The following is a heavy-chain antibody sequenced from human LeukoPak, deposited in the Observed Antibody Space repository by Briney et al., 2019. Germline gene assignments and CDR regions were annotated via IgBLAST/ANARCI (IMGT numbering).Heavy chain of an antibody. V-gene: IGHV4-39*01. Sequence: SETLSLTCTVSGGSISSSSYYWGWVRQPPGRGLEWIGTISYSGSPYYNPSLKSRVTISVDSSKTQFSLKLSSVTAADTAVYYCAKHTSITYAHFDFWGQGSLVTVSS. CDR1: GGSISSSSYY. CDR2: ISYSGSP. D-gene: IGHD2-2*01. J-gene: IGHJ4*02. CDR3: AKHTSITYAHFDF.